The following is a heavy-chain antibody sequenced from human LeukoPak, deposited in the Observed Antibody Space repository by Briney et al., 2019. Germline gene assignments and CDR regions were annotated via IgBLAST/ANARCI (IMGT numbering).Heavy chain of an antibody. CDR3: ARESPRGGFWSSYYLNDAFDI. Sequence: GGSLRLSCAASGFTFSNYWMSWVRQAPGKGLEWVANIKQNGSEKYYVDSVKGRFTTSRDNAKNSLYLQMNSLRAEDTAVYYCARESPRGGFWSSYYLNDAFDIWGQGTMVTVSS. D-gene: IGHD3-3*01. J-gene: IGHJ3*02. CDR1: GFTFSNYW. CDR2: IKQNGSEK. V-gene: IGHV3-7*01.